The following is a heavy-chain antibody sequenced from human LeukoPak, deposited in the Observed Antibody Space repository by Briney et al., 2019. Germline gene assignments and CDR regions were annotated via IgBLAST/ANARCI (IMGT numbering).Heavy chain of an antibody. CDR3: ARGRTTGHGDYVSY. V-gene: IGHV3-30-3*01. D-gene: IGHD4-17*01. J-gene: IGHJ4*02. Sequence: GRSLRLSCAASGXTFSSYAMHWVRQAPGKGLEWVAVISYDGSNKYYADSVKGRFTISRDNSKNTLYLQMNSLRAEDTAVYYCARGRTTGHGDYVSYWGQGTLVTVSS. CDR2: ISYDGSNK. CDR1: GXTFSSYA.